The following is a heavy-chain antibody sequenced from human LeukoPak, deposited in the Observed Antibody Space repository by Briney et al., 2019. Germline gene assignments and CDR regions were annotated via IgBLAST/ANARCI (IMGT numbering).Heavy chain of an antibody. V-gene: IGHV1-2*02. Sequence: ASVRVSCTASGYTFTVYYMHWVRQAPGQGLEWMGWINPNSGGTNYSQKFQGRVTMTRDTSISTAYMELSRLRSDDTAVYYCAREDSGGSYCFFSWGQGTLVTVSS. J-gene: IGHJ5*02. D-gene: IGHD1-26*01. CDR3: AREDSGGSYCFFS. CDR2: INPNSGGT. CDR1: GYTFTVYY.